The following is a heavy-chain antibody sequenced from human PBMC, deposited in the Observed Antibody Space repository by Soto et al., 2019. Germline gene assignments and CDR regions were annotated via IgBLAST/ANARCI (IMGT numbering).Heavy chain of an antibody. CDR3: ARSYDYVSRMDV. CDR2: INPNSGGT. CDR1: GGTFSSYA. V-gene: IGHV1-2*04. D-gene: IGHD3-16*01. Sequence: ASVKVSCKASGGTFSSYAISWVRQAPGQGLEWMGWINPNSGGTNYAQKFQGWVTMTRDTSISTAYMELSRLRSDDTAVYYCARSYDYVSRMDVWGQGTTVTVSS. J-gene: IGHJ6*02.